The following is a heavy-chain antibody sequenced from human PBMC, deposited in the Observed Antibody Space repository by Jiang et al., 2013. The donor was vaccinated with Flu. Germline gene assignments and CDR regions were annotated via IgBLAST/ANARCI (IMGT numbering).Heavy chain of an antibody. Sequence: QTLSLTCAISGDSVSRNSAAWTWIRQSPSRGLEWLGRTYYRSKWYNDYGVSVKSRITINPDTSNNQFSLHLNSVTPEDTAVYYCARGLAGDYDGGFDFWGQGTMVSVSS. D-gene: IGHD4-23*01. CDR2: TYYRSKWYN. J-gene: IGHJ3*01. CDR3: ARGLAGDYDGGFDF. CDR1: GDSVSRNSAA. V-gene: IGHV6-1*01.